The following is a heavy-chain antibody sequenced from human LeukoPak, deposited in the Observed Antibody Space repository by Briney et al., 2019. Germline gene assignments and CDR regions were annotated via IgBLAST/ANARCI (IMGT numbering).Heavy chain of an antibody. J-gene: IGHJ4*02. V-gene: IGHV4-59*08. CDR1: GGSISSYY. CDR3: ARHCPDGYNYCLDY. CDR2: IYYSGST. Sequence: SETLSLTCTVSGGSISSYYWSWIRQPPGKGLEWIGYIYYSGSTNYNPSLKSRVTISVDTSKNQFSLKLSSVTAADTAVYYCARHCPDGYNYCLDYWGQGTLVTVSS. D-gene: IGHD5-24*01.